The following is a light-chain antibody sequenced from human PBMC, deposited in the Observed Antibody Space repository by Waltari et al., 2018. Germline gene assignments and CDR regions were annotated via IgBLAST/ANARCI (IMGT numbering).Light chain of an antibody. J-gene: IGLJ3*02. V-gene: IGLV2-23*02. CDR2: DVD. CDR3: CSYAGSAVSV. CDR1: SRYLGKYNL. Sequence: QSALTQTATVSWSSGQSITLPRSRASRYLGKYNLVPWYQQHPGKAPTLIVYDVDKRPSGVSNRFSGSKSGNTAFLTISGLQTADEADYYCCSYAGSAVSVFGGGTKLTVL.